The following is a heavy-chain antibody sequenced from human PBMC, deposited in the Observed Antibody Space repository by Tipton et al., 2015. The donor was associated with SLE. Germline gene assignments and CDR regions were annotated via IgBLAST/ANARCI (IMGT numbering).Heavy chain of an antibody. D-gene: IGHD6-13*01. Sequence: TLSLTCAVSGYSISSGYYWGWIRQPPGKGLEWIGYIYYSGSTNYNPSLKSRVTISVDTSKNQFSLKLSSVTAADTAVYYCASSPYSSSWYYFDYWGQGTLVTVSS. CDR1: GYSISSGYY. J-gene: IGHJ4*02. V-gene: IGHV4-61*01. CDR3: ASSPYSSSWYYFDY. CDR2: IYYSGST.